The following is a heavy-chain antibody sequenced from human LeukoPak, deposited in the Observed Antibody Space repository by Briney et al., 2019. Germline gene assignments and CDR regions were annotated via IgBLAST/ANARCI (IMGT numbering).Heavy chain of an antibody. J-gene: IGHJ4*02. CDR1: GFTFSSYD. CDR2: ISSSGSTI. CDR3: ASSRGSWPDYFDY. Sequence: GGSLSLSCAASGFTFSSYDMNWVRPAPGQGLEGISYISSSGSTIYYADSVKGRITISRDNAKHSLYLQMNSLRAEDTAVYYCASSRGSWPDYFDYWGQGTLVTVSS. D-gene: IGHD6-13*01. V-gene: IGHV3-48*03.